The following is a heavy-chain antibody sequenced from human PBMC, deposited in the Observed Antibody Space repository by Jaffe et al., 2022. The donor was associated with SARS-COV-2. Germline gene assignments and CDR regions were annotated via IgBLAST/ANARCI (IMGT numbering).Heavy chain of an antibody. J-gene: IGHJ4*02. Sequence: EVQLVESGGGLVQPGGSLRLSCAASGFTFSSYAMHWVRQAPGKGLEYVSAISSNGGSTYYANSVKGRFTISRDNSKNTLYLQMGSLRAEDMAVYYCARAYCSGGSCYPLYFDYWGQGTLVTVSS. CDR2: ISSNGGST. D-gene: IGHD2-15*01. V-gene: IGHV3-64*01. CDR3: ARAYCSGGSCYPLYFDY. CDR1: GFTFSSYA.